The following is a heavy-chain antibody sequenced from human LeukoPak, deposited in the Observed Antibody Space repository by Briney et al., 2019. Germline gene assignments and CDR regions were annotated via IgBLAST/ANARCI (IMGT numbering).Heavy chain of an antibody. CDR3: ASQGWPYTGYDSSGYYYPN. D-gene: IGHD3-22*01. J-gene: IGHJ4*02. CDR1: GGTFSSYA. Sequence: SVKVSCKASGGTFSSYAISWVRQAPGQGLEWMGGIIPIFGTANYAQKFQGRVTITADESTSTAYMELSSLRSEDPAVYYCASQGWPYTGYDSSGYYYPNWGQGPLVTVSS. CDR2: IIPIFGTA. V-gene: IGHV1-69*13.